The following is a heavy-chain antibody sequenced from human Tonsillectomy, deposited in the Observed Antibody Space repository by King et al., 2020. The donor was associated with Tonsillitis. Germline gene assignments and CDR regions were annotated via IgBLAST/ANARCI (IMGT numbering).Heavy chain of an antibody. D-gene: IGHD1-1*01. J-gene: IGHJ4*02. CDR1: GFTFCDYA. CDR2: ISSSGNNT. CDR3: VMTTPYYFDY. V-gene: IGHV3-23*04. Sequence: VQLVESGGELGKPGGSMRLSCAAAGFTFCDYAMTRGRQAPGKGREGVSGISSSGNNTYYAASVKGRFTISRDNSKNTLHLQMNSLRAEDTAIYYCVMTTPYYFDYWGQGTLVTVSS.